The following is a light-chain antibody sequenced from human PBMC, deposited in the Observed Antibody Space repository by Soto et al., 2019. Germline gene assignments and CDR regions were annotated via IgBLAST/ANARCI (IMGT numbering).Light chain of an antibody. CDR1: QSVSSSY. CDR3: HQYGSSPPIT. Sequence: EIVLTQSPGTLSLSPGERATLSCRASQSVSSSYLAWYQQKPGQSPRLLIDGASCRAPCIPDRFSGSGSGRDFTPTISRREPEDVVGDYCHQYGSSPPITFGRGTRLEIK. V-gene: IGKV3-20*01. J-gene: IGKJ5*01. CDR2: GAS.